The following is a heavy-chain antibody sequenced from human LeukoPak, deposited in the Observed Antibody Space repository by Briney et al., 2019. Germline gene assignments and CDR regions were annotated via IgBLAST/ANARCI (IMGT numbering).Heavy chain of an antibody. D-gene: IGHD3-10*01. Sequence: ASVRVSCKASGYTFSGYNMHWVRQAPGQGLEWMGWINPNTGGTNYAQRFQGRVTMTRDTSVSTAYMELSRLRSDDTAVYYCARSMVRGNQDFDYWGRGTLVTVSS. CDR2: INPNTGGT. CDR3: ARSMVRGNQDFDY. CDR1: GYTFSGYN. J-gene: IGHJ4*02. V-gene: IGHV1-2*02.